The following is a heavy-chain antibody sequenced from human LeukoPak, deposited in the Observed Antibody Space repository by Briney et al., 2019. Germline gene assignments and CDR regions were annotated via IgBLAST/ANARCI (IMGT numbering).Heavy chain of an antibody. J-gene: IGHJ4*02. V-gene: IGHV5-51*01. CDR1: GYSFTTYW. CDR2: IYPDDSDA. D-gene: IGHD1-1*01. Sequence: GESLKISCKGSGYSFTTYWIGWVRQMPGKGLEWMGIIYPDDSDATYSPSFQGQVTISTDKSINTAYLQWTSLKASDTAMYYCARHETGPYFDYWGQGTLVTVSS. CDR3: ARHETGPYFDY.